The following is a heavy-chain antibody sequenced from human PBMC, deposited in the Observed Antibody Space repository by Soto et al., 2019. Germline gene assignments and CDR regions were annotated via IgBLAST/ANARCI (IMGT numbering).Heavy chain of an antibody. J-gene: IGHJ4*02. CDR3: EVTTGY. D-gene: IGHD1-1*01. CDR2: MSPDSGNT. Sequence: QVQVVQSRAEVKKPGASVRVSCKTSGYTFTDYDINWVRQAAGQGLEYMGWMSPDSGNTGYSQQFQGRVTMTSNTSTSTAYMELSSLTSEDTAVYYCEVTTGYWGQGTMDTVSS. CDR1: GYTFTDYD. V-gene: IGHV1-8*02.